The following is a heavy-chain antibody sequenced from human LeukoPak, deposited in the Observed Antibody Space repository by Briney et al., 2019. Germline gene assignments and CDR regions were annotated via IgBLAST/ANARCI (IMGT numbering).Heavy chain of an antibody. V-gene: IGHV4-39*01. CDR2: IYYSGST. CDR3: ARHLGEWAGTWVSD. J-gene: IGHJ4*02. Sequence: SETLSLTCTVSGGSISSSSYYWGWIRQPPGKGLEWIGSIYYSGSTYYNPSLKSRVTISVDTSKNQFSLKLSSATAADTAVYYCARHLGEWAGTWVSDWGQGTLVTVSS. D-gene: IGHD6-19*01. CDR1: GGSISSSSYY.